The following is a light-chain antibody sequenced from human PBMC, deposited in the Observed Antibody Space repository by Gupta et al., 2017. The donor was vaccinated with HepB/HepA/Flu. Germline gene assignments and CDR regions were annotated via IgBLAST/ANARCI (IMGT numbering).Light chain of an antibody. CDR3: QQANSFPPFT. V-gene: IGKV1-12*01. J-gene: IGKJ4*01. Sequence: DIQMTQSPSSVSASVGDRVTITCRASQGIRSWLAWYQQKPGKAPKLLIYAASSLQNEVPSRFSGSGSGTDFTLTIRSRQPEDFATYYCQQANSFPPFTFGGGTKLEIK. CDR1: QGIRSW. CDR2: AAS.